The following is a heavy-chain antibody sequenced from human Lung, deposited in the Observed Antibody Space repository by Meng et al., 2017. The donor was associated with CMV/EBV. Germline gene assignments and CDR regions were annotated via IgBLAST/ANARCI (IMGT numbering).Heavy chain of an antibody. J-gene: IGHJ4*02. CDR3: AREDYDFWSGFLH. D-gene: IGHD3-3*01. Sequence: SCAASGFTFSNYAMHWVRQAPGKGLEWVVAVSYDGRNEYYAGSVQGRFTISRDNSKNTLYLQMSSLRAEDTAVHYCAREDYDFWSGFLHWGQGKXVNVAS. CDR2: VSYDGRNE. V-gene: IGHV3-30*04. CDR1: GFTFSNYA.